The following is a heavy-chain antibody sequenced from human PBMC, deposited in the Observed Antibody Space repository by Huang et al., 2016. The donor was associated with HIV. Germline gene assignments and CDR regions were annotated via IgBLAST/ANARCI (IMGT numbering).Heavy chain of an antibody. CDR3: ATVYRRFRNHDSGDYYFDY. J-gene: IGHJ4*02. Sequence: QVQLVQSGAEVKKPGASVKVSCKVSGYTLTEVSMHWVRQDPGKGLAWMRGFDPEDGETIYAQKFQGRVTMTEDTSTDTSYMELSILRSEDTAVYYCATVYRRFRNHDSGDYYFDYWDQGTLVTVSS. CDR1: GYTLTEVS. V-gene: IGHV1-24*01. D-gene: IGHD3-22*01. CDR2: FDPEDGET.